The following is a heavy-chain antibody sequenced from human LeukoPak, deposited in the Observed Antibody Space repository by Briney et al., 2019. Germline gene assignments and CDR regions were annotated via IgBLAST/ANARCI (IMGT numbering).Heavy chain of an antibody. CDR3: AKDRANSVLRYFDWLYDY. V-gene: IGHV3-23*01. CDR2: ISGTGGST. Sequence: GGSLRLSCTASGLTFSSYVMSWVRQAPGKGLEWVSTISGTGGSTFYADSVKGRFTISRDNSKSTMYLQMNSLRAEDTAVYYCAKDRANSVLRYFDWLYDYWGQGTLVTVSS. CDR1: GLTFSSYV. D-gene: IGHD3-9*01. J-gene: IGHJ4*02.